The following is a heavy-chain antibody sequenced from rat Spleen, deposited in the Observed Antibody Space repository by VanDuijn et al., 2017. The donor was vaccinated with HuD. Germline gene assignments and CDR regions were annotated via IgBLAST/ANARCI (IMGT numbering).Heavy chain of an antibody. J-gene: IGHJ2*01. D-gene: IGHD1-10*01. CDR2: ITNTGGST. Sequence: EVQLVESDGGLVQPGRSLKLSCAASGFIFSDYYMAWVRQAPTQGLEWVASITNTGGSTYYPDSVKGRFTISRDNAKSTLYLQMNSLRSEDTATYYCTRDITTTGAYWGQGVMVTVSS. V-gene: IGHV5-20*01. CDR1: GFIFSDYY. CDR3: TRDITTTGAY.